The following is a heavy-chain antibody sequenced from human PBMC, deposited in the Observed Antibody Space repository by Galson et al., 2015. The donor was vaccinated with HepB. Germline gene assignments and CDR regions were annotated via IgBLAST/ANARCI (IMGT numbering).Heavy chain of an antibody. V-gene: IGHV3-21*01. CDR1: GFTFSSYS. D-gene: IGHD3-22*01. Sequence: SLRLSCAASGFTFSSYSMNWVRQAPGKGLEWVSSISSSSSYIYYADSVKGRFTISRDNAKNSLYLQMNSLRAEDTAVYYCARDGRYYDSSGYSTPYYYYGMDVWGQGTTVTVSS. CDR2: ISSSSSYI. CDR3: ARDGRYYDSSGYSTPYYYYGMDV. J-gene: IGHJ6*02.